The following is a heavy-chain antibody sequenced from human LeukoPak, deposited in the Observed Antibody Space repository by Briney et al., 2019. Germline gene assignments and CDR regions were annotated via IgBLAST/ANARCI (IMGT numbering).Heavy chain of an antibody. CDR1: GFTFSSYA. V-gene: IGHV3-64*01. CDR2: IRSNGGST. Sequence: GGSLRLSCAASGFTFSSYAMHWVHQAPGKGLEYVLAIRSNGGSTYYANSVKGRFTISRDNSKNTLYLQMGSLRAEDMAVYYCARARAGYCGGGSCYSGSWFDPWGQGTLVTVSP. CDR3: ARARAGYCGGGSCYSGSWFDP. D-gene: IGHD2-15*01. J-gene: IGHJ5*02.